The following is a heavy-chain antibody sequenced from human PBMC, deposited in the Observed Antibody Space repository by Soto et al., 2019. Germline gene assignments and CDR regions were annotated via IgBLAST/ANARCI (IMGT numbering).Heavy chain of an antibody. J-gene: IGHJ5*02. CDR3: ARDGIAAAGSSWFDP. CDR1: GYTFTSHA. D-gene: IGHD6-13*01. Sequence: QVQLVQSGAEEKKPGASVKVSCKASGYTFTSHAMHWVRQAPGQRLEWMGWINAGNGNTKYSQQFQGRVTITTDTSASTAYIELSSLRSEDTAVDYCARDGIAAAGSSWFDPWGQGTLVTVSS. V-gene: IGHV1-3*05. CDR2: INAGNGNT.